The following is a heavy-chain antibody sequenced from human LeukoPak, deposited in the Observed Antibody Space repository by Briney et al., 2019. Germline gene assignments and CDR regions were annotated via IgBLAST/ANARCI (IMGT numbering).Heavy chain of an antibody. V-gene: IGHV4-34*01. Sequence: SETLSLTCADHGGSLSVYYWSWIRPPPEKGLECIGEINHNGSTNYNPSPKSRVTISVDTSKNQFSLKLSSVTAADTGVYYCAREGKRVRGVIISWFDPWGQGTLVTVSS. CDR2: INHNGST. D-gene: IGHD3-10*01. J-gene: IGHJ5*02. CDR3: AREGKRVRGVIISWFDP. CDR1: GGSLSVYY.